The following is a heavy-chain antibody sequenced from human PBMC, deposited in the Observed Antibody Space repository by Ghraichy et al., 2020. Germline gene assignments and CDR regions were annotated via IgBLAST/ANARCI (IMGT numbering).Heavy chain of an antibody. CDR2: IKSKTDGETT. V-gene: IGHV3-15*01. D-gene: IGHD4-17*01. J-gene: IGHJ4*02. CDR3: TIFINGAYFDS. Sequence: LSLTCAASGFTFSNAWMSWVRQAPGKGLEWVGRIKSKTDGETTDYAAPVKGRFTISRDDSKNTLYLQMNSLRTGDTAVYFCTIFINGAYFDSWGQGTLVTVSS. CDR1: GFTFSNAW.